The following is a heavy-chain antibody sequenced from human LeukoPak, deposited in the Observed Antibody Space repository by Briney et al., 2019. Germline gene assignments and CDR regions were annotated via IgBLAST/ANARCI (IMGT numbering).Heavy chain of an antibody. CDR1: GFTFSSYA. Sequence: SGGSLRLSCAASGFTFSSYAMHWVRQAPGKGLEWVAVISYDGSNKYYADSVKGRFTISRDNSKNTLYLQMNSLRAEDTAVYYCARDPTWSYPRGYFDYWGQGTLVTVSS. CDR2: ISYDGSNK. CDR3: ARDPTWSYPRGYFDY. J-gene: IGHJ4*02. V-gene: IGHV3-30-3*01. D-gene: IGHD1-26*01.